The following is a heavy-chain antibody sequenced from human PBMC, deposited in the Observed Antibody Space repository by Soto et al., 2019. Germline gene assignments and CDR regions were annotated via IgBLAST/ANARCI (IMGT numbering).Heavy chain of an antibody. V-gene: IGHV1-18*01. CDR3: ARNNTSWYDY. CDR2: ISIYIGYA. Sequence: QVQLVQSGAELKKPGASVKVSCKASGYTFNNYGISWVRQAPGQGLEWMGWISIYIGYANYAQKLQDRIIMTADTSTSPAYMELRSLRSYDTAVYYCARNNTSWYDYWGQGSLVTVSS. CDR1: GYTFNNYG. D-gene: IGHD6-13*01. J-gene: IGHJ4*02.